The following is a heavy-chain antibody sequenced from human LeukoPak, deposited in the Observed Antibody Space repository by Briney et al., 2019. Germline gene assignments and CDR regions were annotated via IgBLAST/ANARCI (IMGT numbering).Heavy chain of an antibody. D-gene: IGHD3-16*02. J-gene: IGHJ4*02. Sequence: GRSLRLSCAASGFTFSSYGMHWVRQAPGKGLEWVAVISYDGSNKYYADSVKGRFTISRDNSKNTLYLQMNSLRAEDTAVYYCAKDYRGALDFDYWGQGTLVTVSS. V-gene: IGHV3-30*18. CDR3: AKDYRGALDFDY. CDR1: GFTFSSYG. CDR2: ISYDGSNK.